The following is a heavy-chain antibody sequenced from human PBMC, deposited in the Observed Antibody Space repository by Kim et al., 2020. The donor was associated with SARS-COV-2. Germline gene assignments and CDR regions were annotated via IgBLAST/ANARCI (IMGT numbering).Heavy chain of an antibody. Sequence: SETLSLTCAVYGGSFSGYYWSWIRQPPGKGLEWIGEINHSGSTNYNPSLKSRVTISVDTSKNQFSLKLSSVAAADTAVYYCARAHSSIAAPPAYWGQGTLVTVSS. CDR3: ARAHSSIAAPPAY. J-gene: IGHJ4*02. CDR2: INHSGST. D-gene: IGHD6-6*01. V-gene: IGHV4-34*01. CDR1: GGSFSGYY.